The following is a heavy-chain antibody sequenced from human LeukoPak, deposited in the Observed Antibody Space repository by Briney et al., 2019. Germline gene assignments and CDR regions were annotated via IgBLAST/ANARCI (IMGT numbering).Heavy chain of an antibody. J-gene: IGHJ4*02. V-gene: IGHV3-11*01. D-gene: IGHD1-26*01. CDR3: AREHTSGTHYIDY. CDR1: GFTFSDYY. CDR2: ISNSGSTI. Sequence: PGGSLRLSCAASGFTFSDYYMTWIRQAPGKGLEWVSYISNSGSTIYYADSVKGRFTISRDNGKNSLYLQMNSLRAEDTAVYYCAREHTSGTHYIDYWGQGTLVTVSS.